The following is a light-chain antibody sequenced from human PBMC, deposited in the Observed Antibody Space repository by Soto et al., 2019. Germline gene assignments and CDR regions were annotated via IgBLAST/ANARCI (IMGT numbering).Light chain of an antibody. CDR2: LGS. CDR1: QSLLHSTGYNH. V-gene: IGKV2-28*01. Sequence: DIVMTQSPLSLPVTPGEPASISCRSSQSLLHSTGYNHLDWYLQKPGQSPQLLIYLGSSRASGVPDRVNGSGSGTDFTLKISRVEAEDVGVYYCMQALQTPLTFGGGTKVEIK. CDR3: MQALQTPLT. J-gene: IGKJ4*01.